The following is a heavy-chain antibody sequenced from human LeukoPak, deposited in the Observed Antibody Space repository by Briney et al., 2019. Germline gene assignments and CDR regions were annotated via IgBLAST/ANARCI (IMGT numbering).Heavy chain of an antibody. J-gene: IGHJ6*03. CDR2: INHSGST. V-gene: IGHV4-34*01. CDR1: GGSFSGYY. CDR3: AGGYYYYYYYMDV. Sequence: SETLSLTCAVYGGSFSGYYWSWIRQPPGKGLEWIGEINHSGSTNYNPSLKSRVTISVDTSENQFSLKLSSVTAADTAVYYCAGGYYYYYYYMDVWGKGTTVTIS.